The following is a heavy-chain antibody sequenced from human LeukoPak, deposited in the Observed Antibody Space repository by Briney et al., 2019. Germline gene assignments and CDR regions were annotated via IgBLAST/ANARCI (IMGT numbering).Heavy chain of an antibody. V-gene: IGHV3-53*01. CDR1: GFTFSSYW. Sequence: PGGSLRLSCAASGFTFSSYWMHWVRQAPGKGLEWVSVIYSGGSTYYADSVKGRFTISRDNSKNTLYLQMNSLRAEDTAVYYCASRAGYSSSWGASDIWGQGTMVTVSS. CDR3: ASRAGYSSSWGASDI. CDR2: IYSGGST. D-gene: IGHD6-13*01. J-gene: IGHJ3*02.